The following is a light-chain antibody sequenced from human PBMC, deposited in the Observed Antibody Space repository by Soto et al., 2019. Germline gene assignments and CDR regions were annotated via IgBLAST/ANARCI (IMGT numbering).Light chain of an antibody. J-gene: IGLJ2*01. CDR2: DVS. Sequence: QSALTQPASVSGSPGQSITISCTGTSSDVGGYNYVSWHQQHPGKAPKLMIYDVSNRPSGVSNRFSGSKSGNTASLTISGLQAEDEADYYCCSYTSSSTLVVFGGGTKLTVL. CDR1: SSDVGGYNY. V-gene: IGLV2-14*01. CDR3: CSYTSSSTLVV.